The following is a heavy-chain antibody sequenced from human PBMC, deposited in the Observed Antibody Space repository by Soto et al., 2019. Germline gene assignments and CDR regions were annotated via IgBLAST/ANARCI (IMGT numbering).Heavy chain of an antibody. CDR2: IGGGGGTT. J-gene: IGHJ4*02. CDR3: ARGVCRGGGCYQEPLDD. CDR1: GFTFSSYD. V-gene: IGHV3-23*01. D-gene: IGHD2-15*01. Sequence: EVQLLESGGGLAQPGGSLRLSCAASGFTFSSYDMSWVRQAPGKGLEWVSGIGGGGGTTYYADSVKGRFTISRDNSKSTLYLQVNRLRAEDTAVYYCARGVCRGGGCYQEPLDDWGQGTLVTVSS.